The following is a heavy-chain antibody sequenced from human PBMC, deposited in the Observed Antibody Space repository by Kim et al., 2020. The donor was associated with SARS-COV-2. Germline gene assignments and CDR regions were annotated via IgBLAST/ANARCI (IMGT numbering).Heavy chain of an antibody. V-gene: IGHV4-59*01. CDR2: LYYTGNT. CDR3: ARQWSYYDSSRFYRPADYYCEW. J-gene: IGHJ4*02. D-gene: IGHD3-22*01. Sequence: SETLSLTCTVSGGSLSDYWWSWVRQSPGKGLEWIGDLYYTGNTNYSPSLRSRLTISVDTSKNQFSLNLRSVTSADTAIYYCARQWSYYDSSRFYRPADYYCEWWRQEPLVPVS. CDR1: GGSLSDYW.